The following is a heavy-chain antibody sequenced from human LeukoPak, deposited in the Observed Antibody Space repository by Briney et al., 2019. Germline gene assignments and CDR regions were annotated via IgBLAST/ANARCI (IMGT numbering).Heavy chain of an antibody. CDR2: ISSSGSTI. J-gene: IGHJ6*03. D-gene: IGHD3-22*01. CDR1: GFTFSSYE. Sequence: GGSLRLSCAASGFTFSSYEMNWVRQAPGKGLEWVSYISSSGSTIYYADSVKGRFTISRDNAKNSLYLQMNSLRAEDTAVYYCARVGRSSGYYPSYYYYYMDVWGKGTTVTISS. V-gene: IGHV3-48*03. CDR3: ARVGRSSGYYPSYYYYYMDV.